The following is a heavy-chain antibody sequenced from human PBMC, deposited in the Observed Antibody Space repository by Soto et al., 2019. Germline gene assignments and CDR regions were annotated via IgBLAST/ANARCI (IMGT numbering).Heavy chain of an antibody. V-gene: IGHV3-9*01. CDR2: ISWNSGSI. J-gene: IGHJ6*02. D-gene: IGHD3-10*01. CDR1: GFTFDDYA. Sequence: SLRPSCAASGFTFDDYAMHWVRQAAGKGREWVSGISWNSGSIGYADSVKGRFTISRDNAKNALYLQMNSLRAEDTALYYCAKSGRYGSGSYYKAPAGTYYYGMDVWGQGTTVTVSS. CDR3: AKSGRYGSGSYYKAPAGTYYYGMDV.